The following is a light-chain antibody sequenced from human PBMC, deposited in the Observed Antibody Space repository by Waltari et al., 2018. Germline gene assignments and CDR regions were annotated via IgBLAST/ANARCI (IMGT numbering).Light chain of an antibody. V-gene: IGKV3-20*01. Sequence: IVLTQSPGTLSLSPGQRATLSCRASQSVGKYVAWYQQRPGQPPRLLIYHTSIRASCIPDRFRGSVSETDFSLTISRLEPEDFVLFHCQHYVRLPATFGQGTKLEVK. CDR1: QSVGKY. CDR2: HTS. CDR3: QHYVRLPAT. J-gene: IGKJ1*01.